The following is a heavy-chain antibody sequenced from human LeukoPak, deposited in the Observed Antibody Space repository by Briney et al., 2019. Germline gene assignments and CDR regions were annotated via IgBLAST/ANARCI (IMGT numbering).Heavy chain of an antibody. CDR2: IRSKAYGGTT. J-gene: IGHJ4*02. Sequence: GGSLRLSCAASGFTFSSYAMHWVRQAPGKGLEWVGFIRSKAYGGTTEYAASVKGRFTISRDDSKSIAYLQMNSLKTEDTAVYYCTAEATDRGDQLLYYWGQGTLVTVSS. CDR3: TAEATDRGDQLLYY. CDR1: GFTFSSYA. V-gene: IGHV3-49*04. D-gene: IGHD2-2*01.